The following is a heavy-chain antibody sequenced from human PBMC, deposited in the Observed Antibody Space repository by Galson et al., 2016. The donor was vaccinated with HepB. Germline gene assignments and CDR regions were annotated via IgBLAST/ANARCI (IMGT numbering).Heavy chain of an antibody. CDR1: GGSISSDYY. Sequence: SETLSLTCIVSGGSISSDYYWGWIRQPPGRGLEWIGSIYSNEDTFYNPSLKSRVTISVDTPKNQFSLRLDSVTAADTGLSYCATGIVVAGKYYYHYMDVWGKGTTVTVSS. J-gene: IGHJ6*03. CDR2: IYSNEDT. CDR3: ATGIVVAGKYYYHYMDV. D-gene: IGHD6-19*01. V-gene: IGHV4-39*01.